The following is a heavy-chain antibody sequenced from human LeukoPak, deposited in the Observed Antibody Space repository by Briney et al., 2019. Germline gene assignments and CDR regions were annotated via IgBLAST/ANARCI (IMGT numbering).Heavy chain of an antibody. D-gene: IGHD1-1*01. V-gene: IGHV1-69*01. CDR1: GGTFSSHA. CDR2: ISPIFGTA. Sequence: SLKLSCKASGGTFSSHAISWVRQAPGQGLEWMGGISPIFGTANYAQKFQGRVTVTADESTSTAYMELSSLRSEDTAVYYCARGTRTFDYWGQGTLVTVSS. CDR3: ARGTRTFDY. J-gene: IGHJ4*02.